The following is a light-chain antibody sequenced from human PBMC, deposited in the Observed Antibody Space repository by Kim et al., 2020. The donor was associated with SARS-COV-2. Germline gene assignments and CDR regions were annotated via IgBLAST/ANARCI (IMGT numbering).Light chain of an antibody. CDR3: HQYNESPRT. V-gene: IGKV3-20*01. CDR2: GTS. J-gene: IGKJ4*01. Sequence: SPGERAPLSWRASQSVSSSYLAWYQQNPGQAPRLLIHGTSRRAAGIPDRFSGSGSGTDFTLTISRLEPEDFAVYYCHQYNESPRTFGGGTKVDIK. CDR1: QSVSSSY.